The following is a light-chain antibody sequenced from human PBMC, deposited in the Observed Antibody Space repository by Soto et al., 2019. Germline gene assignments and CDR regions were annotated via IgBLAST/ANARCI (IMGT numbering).Light chain of an antibody. CDR3: QQSYSTPLT. V-gene: IGKV1-39*01. CDR1: QSISSY. J-gene: IGKJ4*01. Sequence: DIQMTQSPSSLSASVGDRVNITCRASQSISSYLNWYPQKPGKAPKLLIYAASSLQSGVPLRFSGSGSGTDFTLTISSLQPEDFATYYCQQSYSTPLTFGGGTKVEIK. CDR2: AAS.